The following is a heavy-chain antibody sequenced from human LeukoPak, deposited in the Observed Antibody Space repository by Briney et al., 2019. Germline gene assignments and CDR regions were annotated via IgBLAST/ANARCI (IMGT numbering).Heavy chain of an antibody. Sequence: GGSLRLSCAASGFTFSSYGMHWVRQAPGKGLEWVAVISYDGSNKYYADSVKGRFTISRDNSKNTLYLQMNSLRAEDTAVYYCATSPNYYDSSGGDYWGQGTLVTVSS. CDR1: GFTFSSYG. J-gene: IGHJ4*02. V-gene: IGHV3-30*03. D-gene: IGHD3-22*01. CDR3: ATSPNYYDSSGGDY. CDR2: ISYDGSNK.